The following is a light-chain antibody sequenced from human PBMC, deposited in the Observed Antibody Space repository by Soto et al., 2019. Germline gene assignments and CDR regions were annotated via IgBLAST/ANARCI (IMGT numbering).Light chain of an antibody. CDR1: SNDVGRFNY. CDR3: SSFVHGTSYV. Sequence: QSVLTQAPSASGSPGQSVTISCAGTSNDVGRFNYVSWYQHHPGKAPKLIIYDVTKRPSGVPVRFSGSMSGNTAYLTVSGLQAEDEADYFCSSFVHGTSYVFGTGTKVTVL. CDR2: DVT. V-gene: IGLV2-8*01. J-gene: IGLJ1*01.